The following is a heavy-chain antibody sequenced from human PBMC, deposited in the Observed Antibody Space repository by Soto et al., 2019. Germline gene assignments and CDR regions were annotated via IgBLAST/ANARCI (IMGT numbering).Heavy chain of an antibody. J-gene: IGHJ4*02. Sequence: SETLSLTCAVYGGSFSGYYWSWIRQPPGKGLEWIGEINHSGSTNYNPSLKSRVTISVDTSKNQFSLKLSSVTAADTAVYYCASVRAGSEAQIDYWGQGTLVTVSS. CDR2: INHSGST. CDR1: GGSFSGYY. V-gene: IGHV4-34*01. CDR3: ASVRAGSEAQIDY. D-gene: IGHD3-10*02.